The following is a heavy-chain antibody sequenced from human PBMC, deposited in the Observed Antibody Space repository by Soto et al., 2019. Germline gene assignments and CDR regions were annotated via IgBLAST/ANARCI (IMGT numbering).Heavy chain of an antibody. CDR3: ARDEYQLLSGVHYYYYMDV. CDR2: ISSSSSYI. V-gene: IGHV3-21*01. CDR1: GFTFSSYS. D-gene: IGHD2-2*01. J-gene: IGHJ6*03. Sequence: GGSLRLSCAASGFTFSSYSMNWVRQAPGKGLEWVSSISSSSSYIYYADSVKGRFTISRDNAKNSLYLQMNSLRAEDTAVYYCARDEYQLLSGVHYYYYMDVWGKGTTVTVSS.